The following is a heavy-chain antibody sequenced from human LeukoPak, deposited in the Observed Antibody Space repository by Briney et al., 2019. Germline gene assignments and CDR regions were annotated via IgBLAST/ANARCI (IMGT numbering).Heavy chain of an antibody. J-gene: IGHJ4*02. V-gene: IGHV3-30*18. Sequence: RAGGSLRLSCAASGFTFSSYGMHWVRQAPGKGLEWVAVISYDGSNKYYADSVKGRFTISRDNSKNTLYLQMNSLRGEDTAVYYCAKDRITGTDDYWGQGTLVTASS. CDR1: GFTFSSYG. CDR3: AKDRITGTDDY. CDR2: ISYDGSNK. D-gene: IGHD1-20*01.